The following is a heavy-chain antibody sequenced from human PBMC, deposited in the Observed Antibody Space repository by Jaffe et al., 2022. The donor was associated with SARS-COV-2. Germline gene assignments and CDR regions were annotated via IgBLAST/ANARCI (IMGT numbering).Heavy chain of an antibody. Sequence: EVQLVESGGGLVQPGGSLRLSCAASGFTFSSYAMSWVRQAPGKGLEWVSAISGSGGSTYYADSVKGRFTISRDNSKNTLYLQMNSLRAEDTAVYYCAKGGVVGFGAHPAAFDIWGQGTMVTVSS. D-gene: IGHD3-10*01. J-gene: IGHJ3*02. CDR3: AKGGVVGFGAHPAAFDI. CDR1: GFTFSSYA. CDR2: ISGSGGST. V-gene: IGHV3-23*04.